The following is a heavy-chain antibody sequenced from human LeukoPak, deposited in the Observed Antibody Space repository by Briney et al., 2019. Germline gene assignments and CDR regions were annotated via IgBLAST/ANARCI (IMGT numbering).Heavy chain of an antibody. V-gene: IGHV3-30*02. CDR3: AKDRQLGDVYAFDI. Sequence: GGSLRLSCAASGFTFSSYSMHWVRQAPGKGLEWVAFIRYDGSNKYYADSVKGRFTISRDNSKNTLYLQMNSLRAEDTAVYYCAKDRQLGDVYAFDIWGQGTMVTVSS. CDR2: IRYDGSNK. J-gene: IGHJ3*02. CDR1: GFTFSSYS. D-gene: IGHD1-1*01.